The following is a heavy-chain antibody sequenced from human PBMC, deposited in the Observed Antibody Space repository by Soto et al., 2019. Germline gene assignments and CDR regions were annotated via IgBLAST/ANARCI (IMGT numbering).Heavy chain of an antibody. V-gene: IGHV5-51*01. CDR1: GYSFTSFW. J-gene: IGHJ4*02. CDR3: ARRLSPLDPYHFDY. CDR2: IYPGDFDT. Sequence: PGESLKISCQGSGYSFTSFWIAWVRQMPGKGLEWMGIIYPGDFDTRYSPSFQGQVTISADKSINTAYLQWSSLKASDTAMYYCARRLSPLDPYHFDYWGQGTLVTVSS.